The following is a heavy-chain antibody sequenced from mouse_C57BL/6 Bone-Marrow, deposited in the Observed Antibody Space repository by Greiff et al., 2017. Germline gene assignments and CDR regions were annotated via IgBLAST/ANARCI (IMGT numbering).Heavy chain of an antibody. V-gene: IGHV1-9*01. CDR3: ARETTVVDWYFDV. CDR1: GYTFTGYW. Sequence: QVQLQQSGAELMKPGASVKLSCKATGYTFTGYWIEWVKQRPGHGLEWIGEILPGSGSTNYNEKFKGKATFTADTSSNTAYMQLGSLTTEDSAIYYCARETTVVDWYFDVWGTGTTVTVSS. CDR2: ILPGSGST. J-gene: IGHJ1*03. D-gene: IGHD1-1*01.